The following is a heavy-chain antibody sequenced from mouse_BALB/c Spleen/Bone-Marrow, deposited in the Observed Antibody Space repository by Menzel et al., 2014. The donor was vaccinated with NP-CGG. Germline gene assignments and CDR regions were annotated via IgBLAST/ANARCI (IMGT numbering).Heavy chain of an antibody. CDR1: EFSLTSYG. CDR3: ARGGSSRAWFAY. D-gene: IGHD1-1*01. V-gene: IGHV2-9*02. J-gene: IGHJ3*01. Sequence: VKLVESGPGLVAPSQSLSITCTVSEFSLTSYGVHWVRQPPGKGLEWLGVIWAGGSTNYNSALMSRLSISKDNSKSQVFLKMNSLQTDDTAMYYCARGGSSRAWFAYWAQGTLVTVSA. CDR2: IWAGGST.